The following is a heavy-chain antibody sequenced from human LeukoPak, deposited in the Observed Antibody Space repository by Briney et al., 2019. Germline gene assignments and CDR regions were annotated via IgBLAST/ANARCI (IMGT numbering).Heavy chain of an antibody. CDR2: ISSNGGST. Sequence: GGTLRLSCAASGFTFSSYVMYWVRQAPGKGLEYVSSISSNGGSTYYANSVKGRFTITRDNSKNTLYLQMGSLRAEDMAVYYCARGGQSKYDSSGYLNYFDYWGRGTLVTVSS. V-gene: IGHV3-64*01. CDR3: ARGGQSKYDSSGYLNYFDY. J-gene: IGHJ4*02. D-gene: IGHD3-22*01. CDR1: GFTFSSYV.